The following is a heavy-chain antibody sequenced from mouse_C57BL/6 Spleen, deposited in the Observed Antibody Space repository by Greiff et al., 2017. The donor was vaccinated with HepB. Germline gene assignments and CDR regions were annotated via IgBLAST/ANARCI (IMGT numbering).Heavy chain of an antibody. CDR3: ARDLLGYYGSSYVDYAMDY. D-gene: IGHD1-1*01. J-gene: IGHJ4*01. CDR2: ISYDGSN. CDR1: GYSITSGYY. V-gene: IGHV3-6*01. Sequence: VQLQQSGPGLVKPSQSLSLTCSVTGYSITSGYYWNWIRQFPGNKLEWMGYISYDGSNNYNPSLKNRISITRDTSKNQFFLKLNSVTTEDTATYYCARDLLGYYGSSYVDYAMDYWGQGTSVTVSS.